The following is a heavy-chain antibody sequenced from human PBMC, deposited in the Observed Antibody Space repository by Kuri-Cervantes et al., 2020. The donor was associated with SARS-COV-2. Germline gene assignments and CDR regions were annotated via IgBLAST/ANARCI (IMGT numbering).Heavy chain of an antibody. V-gene: IGHV4-61*01. CDR3: ARTDSPPLNWFDP. CDR2: IYYSGST. Sequence: SETLSLTCTVSGGSISSQSYYWGWIRQPPGKGLEWIGYIYYSGSTNYNPSLKSRVTISVDTSKNQFSLKLSSVTAADTAVYYCARTDSPPLNWFDPWGQGTLVTVSS. D-gene: IGHD2-21*01. CDR1: GGSISSQSYY. J-gene: IGHJ5*02.